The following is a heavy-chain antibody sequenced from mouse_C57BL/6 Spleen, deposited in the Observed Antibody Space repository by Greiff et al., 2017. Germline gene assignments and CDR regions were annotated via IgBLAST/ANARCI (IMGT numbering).Heavy chain of an antibody. Sequence: QVQLQQPGAELVRPGSSVKLSCKASGYTFTSYWMHWVKQRPIQGLEWIGNIDPSDSATHYNQKFKDKATLTVDKSSSTAYMQLSSLTSEDSAVYYCARWDLYFDVWGTGTTVTVSS. CDR2: IDPSDSAT. D-gene: IGHD4-1*01. CDR1: GYTFTSYW. J-gene: IGHJ1*03. CDR3: ARWDLYFDV. V-gene: IGHV1-52*01.